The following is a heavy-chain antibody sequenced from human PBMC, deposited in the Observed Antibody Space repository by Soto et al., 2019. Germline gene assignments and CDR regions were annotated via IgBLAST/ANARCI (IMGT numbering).Heavy chain of an antibody. CDR2: TNHSGFT. CDR1: GGSFTGYY. J-gene: IGHJ4*02. CDR3: ARGHGRFAH. V-gene: IGHV4-34*01. Sequence: PSETLSLTCDVSGGSFTGYYWSWIRQPPGKGLEWIGETNHSGFTNYNPSLTGRVTISLDTSKSQFSLKLGSLTAADTAFYFCARGHGRFAHWGQGTLVTVSS.